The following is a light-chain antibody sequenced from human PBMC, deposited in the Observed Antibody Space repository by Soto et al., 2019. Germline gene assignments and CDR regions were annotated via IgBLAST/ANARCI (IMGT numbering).Light chain of an antibody. V-gene: IGLV2-14*01. J-gene: IGLJ1*01. CDR1: NSDVGGYNY. CDR3: SSYTSSTTYV. Sequence: QSALTQPASVSGSPGQSITISRTGTNSDVGGYNYASWYQQHPGKAPKLMMYEVNNRPSAVSNRFSGSRSGNTASLTISGLQAEDEADYYCSSYTSSTTYVFGTGTKVTVL. CDR2: EVN.